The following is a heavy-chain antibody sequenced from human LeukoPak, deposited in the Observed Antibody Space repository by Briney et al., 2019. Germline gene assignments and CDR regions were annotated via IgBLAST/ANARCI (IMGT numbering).Heavy chain of an antibody. J-gene: IGHJ4*02. CDR3: AKDLASIALAGTDY. D-gene: IGHD6-19*01. V-gene: IGHV3-23*01. CDR2: ISGSGVSI. Sequence: PGGSLRLSCGASGFTFSTYWMHWVRQAPGKGLEWVSAISGSGVSIYYADSVKGRFTISRDNSKNTLYLQMNSLRAEDTAVYYCAKDLASIALAGTDYWGQGTLVTVSS. CDR1: GFTFSTYW.